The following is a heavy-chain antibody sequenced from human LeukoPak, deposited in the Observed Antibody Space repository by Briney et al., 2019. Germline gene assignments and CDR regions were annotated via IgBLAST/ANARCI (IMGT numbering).Heavy chain of an antibody. CDR3: VSGIAAAGTGTFDP. CDR2: IKQDGSEK. Sequence: GGSLRLSCAASGFSFSSYGIHWVRQAPGKGLEWVANIKQDGSEKYYVDSVKGRFTISRDNAKNSLYLQMNSLRAEDTAVYYCVSGIAAAGTGTFDPWGQGTLVTVSS. V-gene: IGHV3-7*01. CDR1: GFSFSSYG. J-gene: IGHJ5*02. D-gene: IGHD6-13*01.